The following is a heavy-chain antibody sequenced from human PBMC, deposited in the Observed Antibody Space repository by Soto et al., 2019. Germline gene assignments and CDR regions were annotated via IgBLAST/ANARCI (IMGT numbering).Heavy chain of an antibody. J-gene: IGHJ4*02. V-gene: IGHV4-30-2*02. Sequence: PSETLSLTCAVSGGSISGGGFSWSWIRQPPGEGLEWIGYILHTGGTQYNPSLKSRVTISVDTSKNQFSLKLSSVTAADTAVYYCARWSGWYAYYFDYWGQGTLVTVSS. CDR2: ILHTGGT. D-gene: IGHD6-19*01. CDR3: ARWSGWYAYYFDY. CDR1: GGSISGGGFS.